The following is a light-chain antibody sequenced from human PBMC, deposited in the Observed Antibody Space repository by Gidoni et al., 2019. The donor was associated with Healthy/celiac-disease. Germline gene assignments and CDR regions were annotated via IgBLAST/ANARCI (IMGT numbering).Light chain of an antibody. CDR3: QSYDSRLSGSV. J-gene: IGLJ2*01. Sequence: QSVLTQPPSVSGAPGPRGTIACTGSSSNIGAGYDVPWYQQLPGTAPKLLIYGNSNRPSGVPDRFSGSKSGTSASLAITGLQAEDEADYYCQSYDSRLSGSVFGGGTKLTVL. CDR2: GNS. V-gene: IGLV1-40*01. CDR1: SSNIGAGYD.